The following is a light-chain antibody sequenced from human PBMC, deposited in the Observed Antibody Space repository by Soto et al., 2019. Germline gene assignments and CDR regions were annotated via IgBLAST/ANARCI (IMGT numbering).Light chain of an antibody. CDR2: AAS. J-gene: IGKJ2*01. CDR3: QQSYTTPVYS. Sequence: DIQMTQSPSSLSASVGDRVTITCRVSQNTIFYLNWYQQRIGKSPKLLIYAASNLQSGVPSRFSGSGSGTDFTLTISNLQPEDFATYFCQQSYTTPVYSFGQGTKVDIK. CDR1: QNTIFY. V-gene: IGKV1-39*01.